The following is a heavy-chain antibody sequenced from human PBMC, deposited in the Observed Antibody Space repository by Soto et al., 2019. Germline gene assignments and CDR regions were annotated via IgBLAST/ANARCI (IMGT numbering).Heavy chain of an antibody. D-gene: IGHD4-17*01. V-gene: IGHV3-23*01. J-gene: IGHJ1*01. CDR3: ANYYGDYDGGEFFQN. CDR2: ITGSGRST. Sequence: EVQLLESGGDLVQPGGSLRLSCALSGFTFSNYAMNWVRQAPGKGLEWVSAITGSGRSTYYAESVKGRFTISRDNSTNTLYLQMNSLRAEDTAVYYCANYYGDYDGGEFFQNWGQGTLVTVSS. CDR1: GFTFSNYA.